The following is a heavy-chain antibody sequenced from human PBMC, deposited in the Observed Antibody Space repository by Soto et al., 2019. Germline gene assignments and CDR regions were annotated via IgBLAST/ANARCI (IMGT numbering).Heavy chain of an antibody. Sequence: QLQLQESGSGLVKPSQTLSLTCAVSGGSISSGGYSWSWIRQPPGKGLEWIGYIYHSGSTYYNPSLKSRVTISVDRSKNQFSLKLSSVTAADTAVYYCARVGYDYSTLGGFDYWGQGTLVTVSS. J-gene: IGHJ4*02. CDR2: IYHSGST. D-gene: IGHD4-4*01. V-gene: IGHV4-30-2*01. CDR3: ARVGYDYSTLGGFDY. CDR1: GGSISSGGYS.